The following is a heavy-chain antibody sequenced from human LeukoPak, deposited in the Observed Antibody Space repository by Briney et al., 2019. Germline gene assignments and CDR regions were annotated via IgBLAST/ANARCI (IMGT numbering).Heavy chain of an antibody. Sequence: PGGSLRLSCAASGFTFNTYGMNWVRQAPGKGLEWVSHISSSSSTTYYADSVKGRFTISRDNAKNSLYLQMNSLRAEDTAVYYCASSPIIAAAEFDYWGQGTLVTVSS. J-gene: IGHJ4*02. CDR2: ISSSSSTT. CDR1: GFTFNTYG. V-gene: IGHV3-48*01. CDR3: ASSPIIAAAEFDY. D-gene: IGHD6-13*01.